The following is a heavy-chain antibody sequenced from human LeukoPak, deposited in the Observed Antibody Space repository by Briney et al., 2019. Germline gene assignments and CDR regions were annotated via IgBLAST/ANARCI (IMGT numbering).Heavy chain of an antibody. CDR1: GGSISSSNW. J-gene: IGHJ4*02. D-gene: IGHD3-9*01. CDR3: ARVDDILTGYSYYFDY. Sequence: PSGTLSLTCAVSGGSISSSNWWSWVRQPPGKGLEWIGEIYHSGSTYYNPSLKSRVTISVDKSKNQFSLKLSSVTAADTAVYNCARVDDILTGYSYYFDYWGQGTLVTVSS. CDR2: IYHSGST. V-gene: IGHV4-4*02.